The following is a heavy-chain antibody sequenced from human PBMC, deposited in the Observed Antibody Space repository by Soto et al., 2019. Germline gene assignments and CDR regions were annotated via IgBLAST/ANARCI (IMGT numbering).Heavy chain of an antibody. Sequence: VQLVESGGGLVQPGGSLKLSCAASGFTFSGSAMHWVRQASGKGLEWVGRIRSKANSYATAYAASVKGRFTISRDDSKNTAYLQMNSLKTEDTAVYYCTRHCSSASCRNPIFDYWGQGTLVTVSS. CDR3: TRHCSSASCRNPIFDY. V-gene: IGHV3-73*02. CDR2: IRSKANSYAT. CDR1: GFTFSGSA. D-gene: IGHD2-2*01. J-gene: IGHJ4*02.